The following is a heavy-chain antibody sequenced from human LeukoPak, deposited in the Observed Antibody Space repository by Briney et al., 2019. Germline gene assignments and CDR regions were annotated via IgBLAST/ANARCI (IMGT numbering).Heavy chain of an antibody. J-gene: IGHJ6*02. CDR1: GYTFTSYA. D-gene: IGHD3-9*01. Sequence: ASVKVSCKASGYTFTSYAMHWVRQAPGQRLEWMGWINAGNGNTKYSQKFQGRVTITRDTSASTAYMELSSLRSEDTAVYYCARGRPYFDWLLRPRACYGMDVWGQGTTVTVSS. CDR3: ARGRPYFDWLLRPRACYGMDV. V-gene: IGHV1-3*01. CDR2: INAGNGNT.